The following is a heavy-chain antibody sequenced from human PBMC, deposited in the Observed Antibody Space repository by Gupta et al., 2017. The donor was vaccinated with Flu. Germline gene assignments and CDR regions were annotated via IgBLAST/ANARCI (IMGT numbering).Heavy chain of an antibody. CDR2: ISSNGGST. V-gene: IGHV3-64*01. Sequence: EVQLVESGGGLVQPGGSLRLSCAASGFTFSSYAMHWVRQAPGKGLEYVSAISSNGGSTYYANSVKGRFTISRDNSKNTLYLQMGSLRAEDMAVYYCARAGDCSSTSCYTRGGYYFDYWGQGTLVTVSS. J-gene: IGHJ4*02. CDR1: GFTFSSYA. D-gene: IGHD2-2*02. CDR3: ARAGDCSSTSCYTRGGYYFDY.